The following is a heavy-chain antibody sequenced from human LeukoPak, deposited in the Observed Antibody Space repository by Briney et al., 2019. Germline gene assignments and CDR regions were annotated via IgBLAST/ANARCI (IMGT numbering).Heavy chain of an antibody. CDR1: GYTFTGYY. Sequence: ASVKVSCKASGYTFTGYYMHWVRQAPGQGLEWMGWINPNSGGTNYAQKFQGRVTMTRDTSTSTVYMELSSLRSEDTAVYFCANFNSGVEDYWGQGTLVTVSS. V-gene: IGHV1-2*02. CDR2: INPNSGGT. CDR3: ANFNSGVEDY. D-gene: IGHD5-12*01. J-gene: IGHJ4*02.